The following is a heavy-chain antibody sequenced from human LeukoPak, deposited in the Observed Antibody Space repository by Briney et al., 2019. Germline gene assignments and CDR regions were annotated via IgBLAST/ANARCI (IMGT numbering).Heavy chain of an antibody. V-gene: IGHV4-59*01. CDR1: GGSISSYY. J-gene: IGHJ3*02. Sequence: SETLSLTCTVSGGSISSYYWSWNRQPPGKGLEWIGYIYYSGSTNYNPSLKSRVTISVDTSKNQFSLKLSSVTAADTAVYYCARGLRPDAFDIWGQGTMVTVSS. CDR3: ARGLRPDAFDI. CDR2: IYYSGST. D-gene: IGHD3-16*01.